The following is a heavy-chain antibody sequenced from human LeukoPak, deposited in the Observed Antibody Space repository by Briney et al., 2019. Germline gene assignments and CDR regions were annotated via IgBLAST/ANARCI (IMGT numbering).Heavy chain of an antibody. Sequence: PGGSLRLSCAASGFTFSSYEMNWVRQAPGKGLEWVSYISTSGIYIYYADSVKGRFTISRDNAKNSLYLQMNSLRAEDTAVYYCARALSRVYGDYSGYWGQGTLVTVSS. CDR1: GFTFSSYE. D-gene: IGHD4-17*01. J-gene: IGHJ4*02. CDR2: ISTSGIYI. CDR3: ARALSRVYGDYSGY. V-gene: IGHV3-21*05.